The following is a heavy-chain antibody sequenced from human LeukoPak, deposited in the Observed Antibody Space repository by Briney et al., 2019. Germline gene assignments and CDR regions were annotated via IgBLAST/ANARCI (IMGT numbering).Heavy chain of an antibody. CDR3: GITMVRGVYYYMDV. CDR1: GFTFTISA. Sequence: SVTVSFKASGFTFTISAMQWVRHARGQRLEWIGWIVVGSGNTNYAQKFQERVTITRDMSTSTAYMELSSLRSEDTAVYYCGITMVRGVYYYMDVWGKGTTVTVSS. D-gene: IGHD3-10*01. V-gene: IGHV1-58*02. J-gene: IGHJ6*03. CDR2: IVVGSGNT.